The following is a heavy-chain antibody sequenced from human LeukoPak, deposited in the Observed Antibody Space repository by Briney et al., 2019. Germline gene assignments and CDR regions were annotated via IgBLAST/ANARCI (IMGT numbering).Heavy chain of an antibody. V-gene: IGHV4-59*08. CDR3: ARRGLGDRAFDI. D-gene: IGHD3-10*01. CDR2: VYYSGST. CDR1: GASINNYY. Sequence: SETLSLTCTVSGASINNYYWSWIRQPPGKGLEWIGYVYYSGSTNYNPSLKSRVTISVDTSKNQFSLKLSSVTAADTAVYYCARRGLGDRAFDIWGQGTMVTVSS. J-gene: IGHJ3*02.